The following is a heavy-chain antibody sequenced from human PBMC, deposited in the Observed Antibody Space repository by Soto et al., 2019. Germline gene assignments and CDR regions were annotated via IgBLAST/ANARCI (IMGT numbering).Heavy chain of an antibody. V-gene: IGHV3-30*18. CDR2: ISYDGSNK. CDR1: GFTFSSYG. CDR3: AKDSSLGGDDAFDI. D-gene: IGHD3-16*01. Sequence: QVQLVESGGGVVQPGRSLRLSCAASGFTFSSYGMHWVRQAPGKGLEWVAVISYDGSNKYYADSVKGRFTISRDNSKNTLYLKMNSLRAEDTAVYYCAKDSSLGGDDAFDIWGQGTMVTVSS. J-gene: IGHJ3*02.